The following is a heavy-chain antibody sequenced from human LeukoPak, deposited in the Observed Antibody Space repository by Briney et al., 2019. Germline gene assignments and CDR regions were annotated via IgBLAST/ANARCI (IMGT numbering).Heavy chain of an antibody. J-gene: IGHJ6*03. Sequence: GGSLRLSCAASGFTFNNYGMHWVRQAPGKGLEWVAFIRYDGSNEYYADSVRGRCTISRDNSKDTLYLQMNSLRAEDTAVYYCAKEWELVTYYFYYYMDVWGKGTTVTVSS. CDR1: GFTFNNYG. V-gene: IGHV3-30*02. CDR2: IRYDGSNE. D-gene: IGHD1-26*01. CDR3: AKEWELVTYYFYYYMDV.